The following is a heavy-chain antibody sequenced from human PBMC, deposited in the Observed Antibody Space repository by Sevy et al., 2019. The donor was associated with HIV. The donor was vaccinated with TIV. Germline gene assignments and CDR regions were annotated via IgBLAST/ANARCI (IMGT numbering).Heavy chain of an antibody. CDR3: ARDAAVAGSGDWFDP. V-gene: IGHV1-18*01. D-gene: IGHD6-19*01. CDR1: GYTFTSYG. J-gene: IGHJ5*02. Sequence: ASVKVSCKASGYTFTSYGISWVRQAPGQGLEWMGWISAYNGNTNYAQKLQGRVTMTTDTSTSTAYMELRSLRSDDTAVYYCARDAAVAGSGDWFDPWGQGTLVTVSS. CDR2: ISAYNGNT.